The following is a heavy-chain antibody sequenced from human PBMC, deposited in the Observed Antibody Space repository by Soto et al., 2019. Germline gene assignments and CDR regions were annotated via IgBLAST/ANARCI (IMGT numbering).Heavy chain of an antibody. D-gene: IGHD1-1*01. Sequence: GGSLRLSCAASGFTVSSNYMSWVRQAPGKGLEWVSYISSSSSTIYYADSVKGRFTISRDNAKNSLYLQMNSLRDEDTAVYDCASELAALNWFDPRGQRTPVTVSS. CDR2: ISSSSSTI. CDR3: ASELAALNWFDP. CDR1: GFTVSSNY. V-gene: IGHV3-48*02. J-gene: IGHJ5*02.